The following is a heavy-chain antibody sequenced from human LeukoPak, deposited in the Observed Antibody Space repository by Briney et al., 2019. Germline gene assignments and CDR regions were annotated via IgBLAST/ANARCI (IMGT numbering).Heavy chain of an antibody. CDR2: ISAYNGNT. CDR3: ARVEAVAGTFFDY. CDR1: GYTFINYV. Sequence: ASVKVSCKASGYTFINYVIIWVRQAPGQGLEWMGWISAYNGNTNYAQKLQGRVTMTTDTSTSTAYMELRSLRSDDTAVYYCARVEAVAGTFFDYWGQGTLVTVSS. J-gene: IGHJ4*02. V-gene: IGHV1-18*01. D-gene: IGHD6-19*01.